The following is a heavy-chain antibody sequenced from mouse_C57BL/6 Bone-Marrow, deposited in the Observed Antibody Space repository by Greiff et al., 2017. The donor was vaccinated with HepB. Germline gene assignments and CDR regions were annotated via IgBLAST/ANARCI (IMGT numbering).Heavy chain of an antibody. CDR1: GFTFSSYG. Sequence: DVTLVESGGDLVKPGGSLKLSCAASGFTFSSYGMSWVRQTPDKRLEWVATISSGGSYTYYPDSVKGRFTISRDNAKNTLYLQMSSLKSEDTAMYYCARRGCGDYWGQGTTLTVSS. J-gene: IGHJ2*01. V-gene: IGHV5-6*02. CDR2: ISSGGSYT. CDR3: ARRGCGDY.